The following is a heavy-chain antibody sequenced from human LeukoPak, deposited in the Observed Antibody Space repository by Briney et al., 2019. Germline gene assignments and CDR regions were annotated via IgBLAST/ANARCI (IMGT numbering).Heavy chain of an antibody. D-gene: IGHD6-19*01. J-gene: IGHJ4*02. V-gene: IGHV3-23*01. Sequence: PGGSLRLSCADSGFTFRSHVMSWVRRAPGKGLEWVSAISGSGDSTYYADSVKGRFSISRDNSKNTLYLQMNSLRAEDTAVYYCAREWYSSGWYYFDYWGQGTLVTVSS. CDR3: AREWYSSGWYYFDY. CDR2: ISGSGDST. CDR1: GFTFRSHV.